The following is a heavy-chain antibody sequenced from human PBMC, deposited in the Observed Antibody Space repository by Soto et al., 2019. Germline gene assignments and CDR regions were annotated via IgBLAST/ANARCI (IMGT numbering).Heavy chain of an antibody. CDR2: IYYSGST. V-gene: IGHV4-59*06. J-gene: IGHJ4*02. D-gene: IGHD5-12*01. Sequence: SETLSLTCTVSGGSISSYYWSWIRQPPGKGLEWIGYIYYSGSTYYNPSLKSRVTISVDTSKNQFSLKLSSVTAADTAVYYCARYSAGYKRYYFDYWGQGTLVTVSS. CDR3: ARYSAGYKRYYFDY. CDR1: GGSISSYY.